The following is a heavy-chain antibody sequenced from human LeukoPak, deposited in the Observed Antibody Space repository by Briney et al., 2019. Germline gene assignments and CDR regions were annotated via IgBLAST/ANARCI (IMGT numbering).Heavy chain of an antibody. V-gene: IGHV3-30-3*01. CDR3: ARGLTYYYDSSGYPADPFDI. CDR2: ISYDGSNK. CDR1: GFAFSSYA. J-gene: IGHJ3*02. D-gene: IGHD3-22*01. Sequence: GGSLRLSCAASGFAFSSYAMHWVRQAPGKGLEWVAVISYDGSNKYYADSVKGRFTISRDNSKNTLYLQMNSLRAEDTAVYYCARGLTYYYDSSGYPADPFDIWGQGTMVIVSS.